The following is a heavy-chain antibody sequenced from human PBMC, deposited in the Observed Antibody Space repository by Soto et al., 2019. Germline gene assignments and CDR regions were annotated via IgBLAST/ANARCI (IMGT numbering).Heavy chain of an antibody. Sequence: SHTLSLTCAISGYSVSSKSAALNWIRQSPSRGLEWLGRTYYRSKWHNEYAVSVKGRIIINPDTSKNQFSLQLNSVTPEDTAMYYCARSGNEGAVDYWGQGTLVTVSS. V-gene: IGHV6-1*01. CDR1: GYSVSSKSAA. CDR3: ARSGNEGAVDY. CDR2: TYYRSKWHN. D-gene: IGHD1-26*01. J-gene: IGHJ4*02.